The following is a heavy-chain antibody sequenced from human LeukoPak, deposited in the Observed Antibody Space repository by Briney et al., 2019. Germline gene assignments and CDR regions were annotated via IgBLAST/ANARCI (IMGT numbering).Heavy chain of an antibody. V-gene: IGHV1-2*02. J-gene: IGHJ6*03. D-gene: IGHD3-10*01. CDR3: ARDSDSTMVRGVGNSYYYYMDV. CDR1: GYTFTDYY. CDR2: MKPNSGNT. Sequence: WASVKVSCKASGYTFTDYYMHWVRQAPGQGLEWMGWMKPNSGNTGYAQKFQGRVTMTRDTSISTAYMELSRLRSDDTAVYYCARDSDSTMVRGVGNSYYYYMDVWGKGTTVTISS.